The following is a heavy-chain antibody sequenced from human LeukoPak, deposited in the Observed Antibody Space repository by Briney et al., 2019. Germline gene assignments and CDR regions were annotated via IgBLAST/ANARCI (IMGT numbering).Heavy chain of an antibody. V-gene: IGHV3-30*02. CDR1: GFTFSSYG. CDR3: ARDLTYSGWYYFDY. CDR2: IRYDGSNE. D-gene: IGHD6-19*01. J-gene: IGHJ4*02. Sequence: GGSLRLSCAPSGFTFSSYGMHWVRQAPGKGLEWVAFIRYDGSNEYYADSVKGRFTISRDNSKNTPYLQMNSLRAEDSAVYYCARDLTYSGWYYFDYWGQGTLVTVSP.